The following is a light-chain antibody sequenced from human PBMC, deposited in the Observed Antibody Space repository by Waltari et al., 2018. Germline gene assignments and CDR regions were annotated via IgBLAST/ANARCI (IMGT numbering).Light chain of an antibody. CDR3: QQCYTPPLT. J-gene: IGKJ4*01. CDR2: WAS. Sequence: DIVMTQSPDPLAVSLGERATINCKSSQSILYSSNNKNYLAWYQQKPGQPPKLLISWASIRESVVPDRFSGRGCGTDFTLTINSLQAEDVAVYYCQQCYTPPLTFGEGTKVEIK. V-gene: IGKV4-1*01. CDR1: QSILYSSNNKNY.